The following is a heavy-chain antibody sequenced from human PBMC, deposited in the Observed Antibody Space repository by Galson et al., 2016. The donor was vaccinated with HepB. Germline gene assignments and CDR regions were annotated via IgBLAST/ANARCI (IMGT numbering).Heavy chain of an antibody. D-gene: IGHD1-1*01. Sequence: SLRLSCAASGFIFNDYNMNWVRQAPGKGLEWVSSITHGTGYTYYADSVKGRFTISRDNAKNSLYLQMNSLRAEDTAVYHCAGDPNPCELDRWLSYVDYWGQGALVTVSS. CDR1: GFIFNDYN. J-gene: IGHJ4*02. V-gene: IGHV3-21*01. CDR2: ITHGTGYT. CDR3: AGDPNPCELDRWLSYVDY.